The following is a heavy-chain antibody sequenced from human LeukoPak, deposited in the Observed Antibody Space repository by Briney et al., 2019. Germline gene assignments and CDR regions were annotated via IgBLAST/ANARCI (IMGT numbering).Heavy chain of an antibody. J-gene: IGHJ2*01. V-gene: IGHV4-34*01. D-gene: IGHD3-22*01. Sequence: SETLSLTRDVYGGSFCVNYCNCIRQSPGKGLECIGEIYQRGSTFYNPSLKSRVTISVDTSKNQFSLRMTSVTAADTAVYYCARGCVQPRSGYNYRLWYFDLWGRGTLVTV. CDR3: ARGCVQPRSGYNYRLWYFDL. CDR1: GGSFCVNY. CDR2: IYQRGST.